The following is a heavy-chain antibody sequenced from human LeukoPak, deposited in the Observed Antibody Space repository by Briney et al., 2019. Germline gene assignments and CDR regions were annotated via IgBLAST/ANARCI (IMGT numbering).Heavy chain of an antibody. CDR2: IYTSGST. J-gene: IGHJ3*02. Sequence: PSETLSLTCTVSGGSISSGSYYWRWIRQPAGKGLEWIGRIYTSGSTNYNPSLKSRATISVDTSKNQFSLKLSSVTAADTAVYYCARPDSSGYRYAFDIWGQGTMVTVSS. CDR3: ARPDSSGYRYAFDI. D-gene: IGHD3-22*01. CDR1: GGSISSGSYY. V-gene: IGHV4-61*02.